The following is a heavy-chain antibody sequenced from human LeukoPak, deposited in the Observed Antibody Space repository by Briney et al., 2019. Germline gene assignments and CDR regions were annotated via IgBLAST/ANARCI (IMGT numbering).Heavy chain of an antibody. V-gene: IGHV3-23*01. CDR1: GFTFVSYA. Sequence: GGSLRLSCAASGFTFVSYAMTWVRQAPGKGLEWVSSINGGGDTTWYADSVKGRFTISRDKSTNTLFLQMSGLRAEDSAIYYCAKALDTYGYMRSDSWGQGNLVTVSS. CDR2: INGGGDTT. CDR3: AKALDTYGYMRSDS. J-gene: IGHJ4*02. D-gene: IGHD5-18*01.